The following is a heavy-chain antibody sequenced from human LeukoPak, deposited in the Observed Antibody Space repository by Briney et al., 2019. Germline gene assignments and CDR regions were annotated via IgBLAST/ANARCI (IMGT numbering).Heavy chain of an antibody. J-gene: IGHJ4*02. D-gene: IGHD4-17*01. CDR2: ISYDGSNK. V-gene: IGHV3-30*04. CDR3: ARDLGPYGDYGDYFDY. CDR1: GFTFSSYA. Sequence: PGRSLRLFCAASGFTFSSYAMHWLRQAPGKGLEWVAVISYDGSNKYYGDSVKGRFTISRDNSKNTLYLQMNSLRAEDTAVYYCARDLGPYGDYGDYFDYWGQGTLVTVSS.